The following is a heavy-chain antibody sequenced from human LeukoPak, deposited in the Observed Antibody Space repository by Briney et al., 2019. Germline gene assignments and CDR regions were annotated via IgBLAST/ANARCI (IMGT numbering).Heavy chain of an antibody. V-gene: IGHV3-43*02. J-gene: IGHJ4*02. CDR1: GFTFDDYA. CDR3: AKESSSSGEFDY. CDR2: ISGDGGST. D-gene: IGHD6-6*01. Sequence: PGRSLRLSCAASGFTFDDYAMHWVRQAPGKGLEWVSLISGDGGSTYYADSVKGRFTISRDNSKNSLYLQMNSLRTEDTALYYCAKESSSSGEFDYWGQGTLVTVSS.